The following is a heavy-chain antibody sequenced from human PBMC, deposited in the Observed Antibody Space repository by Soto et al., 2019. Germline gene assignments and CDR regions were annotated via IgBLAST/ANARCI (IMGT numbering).Heavy chain of an antibody. CDR1: GFTFSSYS. CDR2: ISSSSSYI. V-gene: IGHV3-21*01. Sequence: EVQLVESGGGLVKPGGSLRLSCAASGFTFSSYSMNWVRQAPGKGLGWVSSISSSSSYIYYADSVKGRFPISRDNAKNSLYLQMNSLRAEDTAVYYCARDLYSSSARYFDYWGQGTLVTVSS. D-gene: IGHD6-6*01. CDR3: ARDLYSSSARYFDY. J-gene: IGHJ4*02.